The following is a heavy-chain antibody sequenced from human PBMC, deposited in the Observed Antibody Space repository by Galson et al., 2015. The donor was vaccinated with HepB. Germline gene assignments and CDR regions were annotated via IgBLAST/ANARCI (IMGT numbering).Heavy chain of an antibody. CDR2: INPNSGGT. V-gene: IGHV1-2*06. J-gene: IGHJ4*02. CDR1: GYTFTSYA. Sequence: SVKVSCKASGYTFTSYAMNWVRQAPGQGLEWMGRINPNSGGTNYAQKFQGRVTMTRDTSISTAYMELSRLRSDDTAVYYCARGHYSSGWYGSEDYWGQGTLVTVSS. CDR3: ARGHYSSGWYGSEDY. D-gene: IGHD6-19*01.